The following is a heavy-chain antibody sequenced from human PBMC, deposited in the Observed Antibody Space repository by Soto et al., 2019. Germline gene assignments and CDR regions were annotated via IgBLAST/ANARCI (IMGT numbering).Heavy chain of an antibody. Sequence: ASVKVSCKASGYTFTSYCISWVRQAPGQGLEWMGWISAYNGNTNYAQKLQGRVTITTDTSTSTAHMELRSLRSADTAVYYCALAEGPYDTSGSHYYGMDVWGQGTTVTVSS. CDR1: GYTFTSYC. V-gene: IGHV1-18*01. CDR3: ALAEGPYDTSGSHYYGMDV. D-gene: IGHD3-22*01. J-gene: IGHJ6*02. CDR2: ISAYNGNT.